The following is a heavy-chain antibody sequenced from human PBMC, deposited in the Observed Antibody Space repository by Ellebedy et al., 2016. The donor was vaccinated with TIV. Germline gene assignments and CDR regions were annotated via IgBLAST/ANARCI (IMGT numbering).Heavy chain of an antibody. CDR2: INSDGSST. CDR3: ARGGYDAFYLDY. CDR1: GFTFSGNW. D-gene: IGHD5-12*01. Sequence: GESLKISCAASGFTFSGNWMHWVRQAPGKGLVWVSRINSDGSSTSYADSVKGRFTISRDNAKNTVYLHMNSLRADDTAVYYCARGGYDAFYLDYWGQGILVTVSS. V-gene: IGHV3-74*01. J-gene: IGHJ4*02.